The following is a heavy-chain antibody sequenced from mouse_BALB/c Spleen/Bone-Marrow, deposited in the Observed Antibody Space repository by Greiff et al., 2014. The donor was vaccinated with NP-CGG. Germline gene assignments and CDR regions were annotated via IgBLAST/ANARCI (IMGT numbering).Heavy chain of an antibody. D-gene: IGHD1-1*01. CDR1: GFNIKDTY. CDR2: IDPANGNT. J-gene: IGHJ3*01. CDR3: AIYYYGSSGFAY. V-gene: IGHV14-3*02. Sequence: VQLKESGAELVEPGASVKLSCTASGFNIKDTYMHWVKQRPEKGLEWIGRIDPANGNTKYDPKFQGKATITADTSSNTAYLQLSSLTSEDTAVYYCAIYYYGSSGFAYWGQGTLVTVSA.